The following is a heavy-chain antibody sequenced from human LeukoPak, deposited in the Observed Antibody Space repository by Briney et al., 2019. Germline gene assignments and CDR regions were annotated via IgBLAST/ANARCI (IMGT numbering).Heavy chain of an antibody. Sequence: SGPTLVNPTQTLTLTCTFSGFSLTTSGICVNWIRQPPGKALEWLARIDWDEDKYFDTSLKTRLTISKDTSKNQVVLRMINVDPGDTGTYYCARMGCGVYPNYFDFWGQGILVTVSS. CDR1: GFSLTTSGIC. J-gene: IGHJ4*02. CDR3: ARMGCGVYPNYFDF. CDR2: IDWDEDK. V-gene: IGHV2-70*11. D-gene: IGHD2-8*01.